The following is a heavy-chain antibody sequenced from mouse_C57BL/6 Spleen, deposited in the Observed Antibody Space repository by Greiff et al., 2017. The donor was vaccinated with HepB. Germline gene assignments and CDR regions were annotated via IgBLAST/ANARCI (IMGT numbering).Heavy chain of an antibody. Sequence: EVQLQESGPELVKPGASVKISCKASGYSFTGYYMNWVKQSPEKSLEWIGEINPSTGGTTYNQKFKAKATLTVDKSSSTAYMQLKSVTSEDSAVYYCATYGEAFDYWGQGTTLTVSS. J-gene: IGHJ2*01. D-gene: IGHD1-1*01. CDR3: ATYGEAFDY. V-gene: IGHV1-42*01. CDR2: INPSTGGT. CDR1: GYSFTGYY.